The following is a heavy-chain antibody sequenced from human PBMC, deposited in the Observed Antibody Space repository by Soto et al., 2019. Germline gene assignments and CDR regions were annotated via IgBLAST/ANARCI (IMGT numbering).Heavy chain of an antibody. CDR1: GGSISPYY. J-gene: IGHJ4*02. CDR3: VRVGGYYGDYPNFDY. Sequence: WESLSLTCTVSGGSISPYYWSWLRQPPGKGPEWIGYIYYTGSTKYNPSLKSRVTISVDTTKNHFSLRLSSVTAADTAVYYCVRVGGYYGDYPNFDYWGQGNMVTVYS. V-gene: IGHV4-59*01. D-gene: IGHD4-17*01. CDR2: IYYTGST.